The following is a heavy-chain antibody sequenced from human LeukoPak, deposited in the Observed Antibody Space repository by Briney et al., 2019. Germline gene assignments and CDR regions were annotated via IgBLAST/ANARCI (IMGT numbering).Heavy chain of an antibody. V-gene: IGHV1-2*02. D-gene: IGHD3-22*01. CDR2: INPYSGGT. Sequence: ASVKVSCKASGYTFSTYYLHWMRQAPGQGLEWMGWINPYSGGTNYAQKFQGRVTMTGDTSISTAYMELSRLRSDDTAVYYCARDFYDSSGYYPDYWGQGPLVTVSS. CDR3: ARDFYDSSGYYPDY. J-gene: IGHJ4*02. CDR1: GYTFSTYY.